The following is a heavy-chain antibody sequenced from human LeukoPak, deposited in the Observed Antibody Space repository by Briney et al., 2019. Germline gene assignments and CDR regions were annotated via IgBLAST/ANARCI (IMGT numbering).Heavy chain of an antibody. CDR1: GGSFSGYY. V-gene: IGHV4-34*01. CDR3: ARVYGDPSDYYHYGLDV. CDR2: INHSIIT. D-gene: IGHD4-17*01. J-gene: IGHJ6*02. Sequence: PSETLSLTCAVYGGSFSGYYWSWIRQPPGKGLEWIGEINHSIITHYNPSLKSRVTISVDTSKLQFSLKLSSVTAADTAVYYCARVYGDPSDYYHYGLDVWGQGTTVTVSS.